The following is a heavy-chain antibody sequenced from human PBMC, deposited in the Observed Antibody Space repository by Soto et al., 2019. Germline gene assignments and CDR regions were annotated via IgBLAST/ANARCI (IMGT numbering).Heavy chain of an antibody. J-gene: IGHJ3*02. CDR3: AREYQRSAFDI. CDR1: GFTFSSYA. V-gene: IGHV3-30-3*01. D-gene: IGHD2-2*01. Sequence: GGSLRLSCAASGFTFSSYAMHWVRQAPGKGLEWVAVISYDGSNKYYADSVKGRFTISRDNSKNTLYLQMNSLRAEDTAVYYCAREYQRSAFDIWGQGTMVTVSS. CDR2: ISYDGSNK.